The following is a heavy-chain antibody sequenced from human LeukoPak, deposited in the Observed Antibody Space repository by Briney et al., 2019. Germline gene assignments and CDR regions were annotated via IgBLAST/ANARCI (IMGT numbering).Heavy chain of an antibody. D-gene: IGHD6-13*01. CDR3: ARGAYSSSWYDP. J-gene: IGHJ5*02. V-gene: IGHV3-21*01. Sequence: EPGGSLRLSCAASGFTFSSYSMYWVRQAPGKGLEWVSSISSSSSYIYYADSVKGRFTISRDNAKNSLYLQMNSLRAEDTAVYYCARGAYSSSWYDPWGQGTLVTVSS. CDR1: GFTFSSYS. CDR2: ISSSSSYI.